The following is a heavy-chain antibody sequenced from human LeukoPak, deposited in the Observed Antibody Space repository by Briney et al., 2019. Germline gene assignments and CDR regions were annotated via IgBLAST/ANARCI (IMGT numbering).Heavy chain of an antibody. D-gene: IGHD2-15*01. CDR1: GFTFDDYG. V-gene: IGHV3-53*01. CDR3: AGGALCSGGSCYSSASYFDY. CDR2: IYSGGST. J-gene: IGHJ4*02. Sequence: GGSLRLSCAASGFTFDDYGMSWVRQAPGKGLEWVSVIYSGGSTYYADSVKGRFTISRDNSKNTLYLQMNSLRAEDTAVYYCAGGALCSGGSCYSSASYFDYWGQGTLVTVSS.